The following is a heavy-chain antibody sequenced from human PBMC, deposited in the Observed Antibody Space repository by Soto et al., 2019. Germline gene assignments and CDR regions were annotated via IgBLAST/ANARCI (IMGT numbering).Heavy chain of an antibody. J-gene: IGHJ4*02. V-gene: IGHV3-74*01. CDR3: ARGIFGSGTANDY. Sequence: EVQLVESGGGLVQPGRSLRLSCAASGFTFSGSWMHWVRQAPGKGLVWVSRINGDGSGTIYADFVKGRFTISRDDAKNTLFLQMNGLRAEDTAVYYCARGIFGSGTANDYWGQGTLVTVS. CDR2: INGDGSGT. D-gene: IGHD3-10*01. CDR1: GFTFSGSW.